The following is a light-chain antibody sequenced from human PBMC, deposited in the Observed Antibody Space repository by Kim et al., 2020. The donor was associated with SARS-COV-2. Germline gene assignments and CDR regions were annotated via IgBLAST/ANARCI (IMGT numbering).Light chain of an antibody. CDR1: GSDVGGYKY. J-gene: IGLJ3*02. Sequence: GQANTIACTGTGSDVGGYKYVSWYQQYPDRAPKLMIYDVSERPSGVSNRFSGSKSGNTASLTISGLQAEDEADYYCSSYASSSPWVFGGGTQLTVL. V-gene: IGLV2-14*04. CDR2: DVS. CDR3: SSYASSSPWV.